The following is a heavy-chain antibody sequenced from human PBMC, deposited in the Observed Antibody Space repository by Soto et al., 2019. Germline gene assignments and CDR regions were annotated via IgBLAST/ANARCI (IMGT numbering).Heavy chain of an antibody. J-gene: IGHJ3*01. D-gene: IGHD6-13*01. Sequence: SETPSLTCTVSGGSVTTSDYSWGWIRQPPGKGLEWIGSVYYSGSTHYNPSLESRVTLSVDTSKNQFSLKLNSVTAADAAVYYCARQWGNWYWAFNVWGQGTMVTVSS. CDR3: ARQWGNWYWAFNV. CDR2: VYYSGST. CDR1: GGSVTTSDYS. V-gene: IGHV4-39*01.